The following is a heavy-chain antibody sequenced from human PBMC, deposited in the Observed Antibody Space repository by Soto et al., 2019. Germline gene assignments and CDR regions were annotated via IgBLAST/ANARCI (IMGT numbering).Heavy chain of an antibody. V-gene: IGHV1-8*03. CDR2: ITPGSGDV. Sequence: ASVKVSCKASGYIFTNYYIYWVRQAPGQGLEWMGWITPGSGDVHYAQKFQERVTITRDRSINTAYMQMSSLRSEDTAMYFCASGGAGSGPFTWELPDHWGQGTLVTVSS. J-gene: IGHJ4*02. CDR1: GYIFTNYY. D-gene: IGHD1-26*01. CDR3: ASGGAGSGPFTWELPDH.